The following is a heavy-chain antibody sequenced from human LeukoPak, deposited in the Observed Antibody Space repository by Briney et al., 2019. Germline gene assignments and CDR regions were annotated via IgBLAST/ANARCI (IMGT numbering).Heavy chain of an antibody. Sequence: PGGSLRLSCAASGFTFTSYGISWVRQAPGQGLEWMGWISAYNGNTNYAQKLQGRVTMTTDTSTSTAYMELSRLRSDDTAVYYCARMWQQLAIDYWGQGTLVTVSS. J-gene: IGHJ4*02. CDR1: GFTFTSYG. CDR2: ISAYNGNT. CDR3: ARMWQQLAIDY. V-gene: IGHV1-18*01. D-gene: IGHD6-13*01.